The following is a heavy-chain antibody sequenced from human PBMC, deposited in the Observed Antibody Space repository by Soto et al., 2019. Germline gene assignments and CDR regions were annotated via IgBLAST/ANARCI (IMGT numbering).Heavy chain of an antibody. CDR2: IIPIVGTA. Sequence: QVQLVQSGAEVKKPGSSVKVSCKASGGTFSSYAISWVRQAPGQGLEWMGGIIPIVGTANYAQKFQVRVKITADESTSTAYMERSSLRSEDTAVYYCARDPAMIAKQGFDYWGQGTLVTGSS. D-gene: IGHD3-22*01. V-gene: IGHV1-69*01. CDR3: ARDPAMIAKQGFDY. CDR1: GGTFSSYA. J-gene: IGHJ4*02.